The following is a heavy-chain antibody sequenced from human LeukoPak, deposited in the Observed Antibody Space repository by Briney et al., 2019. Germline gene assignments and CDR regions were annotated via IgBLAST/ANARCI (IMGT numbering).Heavy chain of an antibody. CDR2: IKYDGSEK. J-gene: IGHJ4*02. CDR1: GFTFSSYW. D-gene: IGHD6-13*01. CDR3: ARDIEAAGLFFDY. Sequence: PGGSLRLSCAASGFTFSSYWMSWVRQAPGKGPEWVANIKYDGSEKYYVDSVKGRFTISRDNAKNSLYLQMNSLRAEDTAVYYCARDIEAAGLFFDYWGQGTLVTVSS. V-gene: IGHV3-7*01.